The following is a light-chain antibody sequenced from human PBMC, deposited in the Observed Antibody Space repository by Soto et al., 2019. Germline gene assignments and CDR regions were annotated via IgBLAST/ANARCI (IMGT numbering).Light chain of an antibody. CDR3: GTWDSSLSAGV. CDR1: SSNIENNY. Sequence: QLVLTQPSLVSAAPGQKVTISCSGSSSNIENNYVSWYQQFPGTAPKLLIYDNNKRPSGIPDRFSGSKSGTSATLGIAGLQTGDEADYYCGTWDSSLSAGVFGGGTKLTVL. J-gene: IGLJ2*01. CDR2: DNN. V-gene: IGLV1-51*01.